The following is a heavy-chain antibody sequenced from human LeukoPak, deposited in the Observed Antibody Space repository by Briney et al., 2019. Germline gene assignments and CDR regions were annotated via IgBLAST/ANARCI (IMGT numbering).Heavy chain of an antibody. CDR3: AKSGLNRFDY. D-gene: IGHD2-15*01. CDR2: ISGSGGRT. CDR1: GFTVSNNY. V-gene: IGHV3-23*01. J-gene: IGHJ4*02. Sequence: GGSLRLSCAVSGFTVSNNYMSWVRQAPGKGLERVSNISGSGGRTYYADSVKGRFTISRDNSKNTLFLQMNSLRADDTAIYYCAKSGLNRFDYWGQGTLVTVSS.